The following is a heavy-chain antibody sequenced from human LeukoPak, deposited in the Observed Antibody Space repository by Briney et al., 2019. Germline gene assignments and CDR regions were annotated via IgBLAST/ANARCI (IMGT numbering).Heavy chain of an antibody. V-gene: IGHV3-33*01. CDR2: IWDDGSNK. D-gene: IGHD3-16*02. Sequence: PGTSLRLSCAASGFTFSSYGMRWVRQAPGKGLEWVAIIWDDGSNKYYADSVKGRFTISRDNSKNTLYLQMNSLRAEDTAVYYCARDIGYSDYWGQGTLVSVSS. CDR3: ARDIGYSDY. CDR1: GFTFSSYG. J-gene: IGHJ4*02.